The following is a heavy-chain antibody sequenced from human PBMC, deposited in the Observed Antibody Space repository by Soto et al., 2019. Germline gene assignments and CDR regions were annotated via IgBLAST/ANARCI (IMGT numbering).Heavy chain of an antibody. CDR1: GGSISSYS. CDR3: ARQAGYYSLDY. Sequence: PSETLSLTCTVSGGSISSYSWSWIRQPPGKGLEWIGYIYYSGSTNYNPSLKSRVTISVDTSKNQFSLKLSSVTAADTAVYYCARQAGYYSLDYWGQGTLVTVSS. V-gene: IGHV4-59*08. D-gene: IGHD3-9*01. CDR2: IYYSGST. J-gene: IGHJ4*02.